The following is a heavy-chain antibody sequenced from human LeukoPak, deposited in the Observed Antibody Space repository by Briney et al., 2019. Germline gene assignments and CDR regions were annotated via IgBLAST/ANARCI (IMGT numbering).Heavy chain of an antibody. J-gene: IGHJ6*03. Sequence: GGSLRLSCAASGFTFSNYNMNWVRQAPGKAIEWVSSITSSGTYILYADSVKGRFTISRDNAKHSLYLQMDSLGPEDTAVYYCARDPYSGNYGNDYYYYMDVWGKGTTVTISS. CDR1: GFTFSNYN. D-gene: IGHD1-26*01. V-gene: IGHV3-21*01. CDR2: ITSSGTYI. CDR3: ARDPYSGNYGNDYYYYMDV.